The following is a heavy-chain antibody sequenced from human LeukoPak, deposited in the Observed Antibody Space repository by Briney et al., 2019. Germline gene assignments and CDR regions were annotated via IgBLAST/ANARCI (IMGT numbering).Heavy chain of an antibody. CDR1: GYTFTSYY. CDR3: VRDYVDYYDSSGYQGD. V-gene: IGHV1-46*01. CDR2: INPSGGST. Sequence: ASVKVSCKASGYTFTSYYMHWVRQAPGQGLEWMGIINPSGGSTSYAQKFQGRVTMTRDTSTSTVYMELSSLRSEDTAVYYCVRDYVDYYDSSGYQGDWGQGTLVTVSS. D-gene: IGHD3-22*01. J-gene: IGHJ4*02.